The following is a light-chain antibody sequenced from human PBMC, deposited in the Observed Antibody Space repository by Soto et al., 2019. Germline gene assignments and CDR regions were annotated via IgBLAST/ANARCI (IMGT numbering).Light chain of an antibody. J-gene: IGLJ2*01. V-gene: IGLV2-8*01. CDR1: SSDVGGYNY. CDR2: EVN. CDR3: SSYAGSNKLV. Sequence: QSALTQPHSASGSPGQSVTISCTGTSSDVGGYNYVSWYQQHPGKAPKLIIYEVNKRPSGVPDRFSGSKSGNTASLTVSGLQAEDEADYYCSSYAGSNKLVFGGGTKLTVL.